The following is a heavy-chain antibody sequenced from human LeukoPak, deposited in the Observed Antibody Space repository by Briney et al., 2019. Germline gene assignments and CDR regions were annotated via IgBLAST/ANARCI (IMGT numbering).Heavy chain of an antibody. V-gene: IGHV3-21*01. CDR2: ISSSSSYI. D-gene: IGHD6-13*01. Sequence: GGSLRLSCAASGFTFSSYSMNWVRQAPGKGLEWVSSISSSSSYIYYADSVKGRFTISRDNAKNSLYLQMNSLRAEDTAVYYCARAVIAAAGYFDYWGQGTLVTVSS. CDR3: ARAVIAAAGYFDY. CDR1: GFTFSSYS. J-gene: IGHJ4*02.